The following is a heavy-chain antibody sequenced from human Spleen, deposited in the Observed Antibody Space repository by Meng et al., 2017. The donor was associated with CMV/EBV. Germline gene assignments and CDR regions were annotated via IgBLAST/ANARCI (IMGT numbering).Heavy chain of an antibody. J-gene: IGHJ4*02. Sequence: ASVKVSCKASGYSFITYYIHWVRQAPGQGLEWMGRINPDGGTTTYAQKFRGGLTLTSDTSTNTVYMELSRLRSEDTAVYYCTRDGTWAAAAGYFDYWGQGTLVTVSS. CDR2: INPDGGTT. V-gene: IGHV1-46*01. CDR3: TRDGTWAAAAGYFDY. D-gene: IGHD6-13*01. CDR1: GYSFITYY.